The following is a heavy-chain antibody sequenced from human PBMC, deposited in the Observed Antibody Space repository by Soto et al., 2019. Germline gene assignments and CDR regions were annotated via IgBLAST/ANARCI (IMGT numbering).Heavy chain of an antibody. D-gene: IGHD3-22*01. CDR2: ISYDGSNK. J-gene: IGHJ4*02. CDR3: ARDPDSSGYYVFDY. Sequence: PVGSLRLSCAASGFTFGSYAMHWVRQAPGKGLEWVAVISYDGSNKYYADSVKGRFTISRDNSKNTLYLQMNGLRAEDTAVYYCARDPDSSGYYVFDYWGQGTLVTVSS. V-gene: IGHV3-30-3*01. CDR1: GFTFGSYA.